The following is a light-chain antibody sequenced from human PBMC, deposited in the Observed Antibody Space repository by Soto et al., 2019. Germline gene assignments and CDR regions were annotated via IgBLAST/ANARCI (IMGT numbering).Light chain of an antibody. CDR3: QQYGGLPVT. V-gene: IGKV3-20*01. CDR2: GAS. CDR1: QTVSANY. J-gene: IGKJ4*01. Sequence: EIVLTQSPGTLSLSPGGRATLSCGASQTVSANYLAWYQQKPGQAPRLLIYGASSRATGIPDRSSGSGSGTDFTLTISRLEPEDFAVYYCQQYGGLPVTFGGGTQVEIK.